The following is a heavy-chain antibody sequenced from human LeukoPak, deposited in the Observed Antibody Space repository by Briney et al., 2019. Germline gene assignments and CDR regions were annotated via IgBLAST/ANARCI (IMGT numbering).Heavy chain of an antibody. V-gene: IGHV3-30*02. CDR3: ARDRFSGDYVLDY. J-gene: IGHJ4*02. CDR2: IRYDGSNK. CDR1: GFTFSSYG. D-gene: IGHD4-17*01. Sequence: PGGSLRLSCAASGFTFSSYGMHWVRQAPGKGLEWVAFIRYDGSNKYYADSVKGRFTISRDNSKNTLYLQMNSLRAEDTAVYYCARDRFSGDYVLDYWGQGTLVTVSS.